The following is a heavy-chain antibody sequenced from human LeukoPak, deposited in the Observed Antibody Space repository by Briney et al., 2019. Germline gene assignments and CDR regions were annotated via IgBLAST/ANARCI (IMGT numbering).Heavy chain of an antibody. V-gene: IGHV3-21*01. Sequence: GGSLRLSCAASGFTFSSYSMNWVRQAPGKGLEWVSSISSSSSYIYYADSVKGRFTISRDNAKNSLYLQMNSQRAEDTAVYYCARWGEWPPFDYWGQGTLVTVSS. J-gene: IGHJ4*02. CDR2: ISSSSSYI. CDR1: GFTFSSYS. D-gene: IGHD3-10*01. CDR3: ARWGEWPPFDY.